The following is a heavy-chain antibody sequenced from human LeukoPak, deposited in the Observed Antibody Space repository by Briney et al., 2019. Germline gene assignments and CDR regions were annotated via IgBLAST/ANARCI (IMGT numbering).Heavy chain of an antibody. Sequence: GGSLRLSCAASGFTVSSNCMSWVRQAPGKGLEWVSAISGSGGSTYYADSVKGRFTISRDNSKNTLYLQMNSLRAEDTAVYYCAKGNIVVVPAAAGPFDYWGQGTLVTVSS. J-gene: IGHJ4*02. CDR1: GFTVSSNC. CDR2: ISGSGGST. CDR3: AKGNIVVVPAAAGPFDY. D-gene: IGHD2-2*01. V-gene: IGHV3-23*01.